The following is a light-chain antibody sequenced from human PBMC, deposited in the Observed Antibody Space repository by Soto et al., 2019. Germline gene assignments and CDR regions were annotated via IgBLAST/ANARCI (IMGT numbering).Light chain of an antibody. J-gene: IGKJ1*01. CDR2: AAS. V-gene: IGKV1-39*01. Sequence: DIQMTQSPSSLSASVGDRVTITCRASQTIRLYLNWYQQKPGKAPKLLIYAASSLQSGVPSGFSGSGSGTNFTLTISSLQPDDFATYYCQQYSTYTPRTFGQGTKVEIK. CDR1: QTIRLY. CDR3: QQYSTYTPRT.